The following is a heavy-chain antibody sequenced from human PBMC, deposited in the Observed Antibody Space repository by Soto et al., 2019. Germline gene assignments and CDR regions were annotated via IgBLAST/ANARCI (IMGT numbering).Heavy chain of an antibody. CDR1: GGTFSSYA. Sequence: SVKVSCKASGGTFSSYAISWVRQAPGQGLEWMGGIIPIFGTANYAQKFQGRVTITADESTSTAYMDLSSLRSEDTAVYYCASAVDTAMAGGMDVWGRGTTVTVSS. D-gene: IGHD5-18*01. CDR3: ASAVDTAMAGGMDV. CDR2: IIPIFGTA. J-gene: IGHJ6*02. V-gene: IGHV1-69*13.